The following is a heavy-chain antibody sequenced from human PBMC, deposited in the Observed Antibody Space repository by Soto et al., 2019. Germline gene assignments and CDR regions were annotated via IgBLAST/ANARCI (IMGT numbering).Heavy chain of an antibody. CDR3: ARGLLGISYWYFDL. V-gene: IGHV3-13*01. J-gene: IGHJ2*01. CDR1: GFTFSSYD. Sequence: GGSLRLSCAASGFTFSSYDMHWVRQATGKGLEWVSAIGTAGDTYYPGSVKGRFTISRENAKNSLYLQMNSLRAGDTAVYYCARGLLGISYWYFDLWGRGTLVTVSS. CDR2: IGTAGDT. D-gene: IGHD7-27*01.